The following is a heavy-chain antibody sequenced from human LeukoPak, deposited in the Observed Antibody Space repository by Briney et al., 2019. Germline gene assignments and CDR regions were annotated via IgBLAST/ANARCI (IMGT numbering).Heavy chain of an antibody. CDR1: GFTFSNYW. V-gene: IGHV3-7*03. J-gene: IGHJ3*02. Sequence: GGSLRLSCVVSGFTFSNYWMSWVRQAPGKGLEWVANIKQHGSEKYYVDSVKGRFTISRDNAKNSLYLQMNSLRAEDTAVYYCARESSGWYRAFDIWGQGTMVTVSS. D-gene: IGHD6-19*01. CDR3: ARESSGWYRAFDI. CDR2: IKQHGSEK.